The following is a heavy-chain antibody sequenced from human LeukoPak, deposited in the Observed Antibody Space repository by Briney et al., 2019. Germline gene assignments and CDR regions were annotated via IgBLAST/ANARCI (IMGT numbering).Heavy chain of an antibody. Sequence: ASVKVSFKASGYTFTGYYMHWVRQAPGQGLEWMGWINPNSGGTNYAQKFQGRVTMTRDTSISTAYMELSRLRSDDTAVYYCARVRALLWFGELSLGYWGQGTLVTVSS. V-gene: IGHV1-2*02. CDR3: ARVRALLWFGELSLGY. D-gene: IGHD3-10*01. CDR2: INPNSGGT. CDR1: GYTFTGYY. J-gene: IGHJ4*02.